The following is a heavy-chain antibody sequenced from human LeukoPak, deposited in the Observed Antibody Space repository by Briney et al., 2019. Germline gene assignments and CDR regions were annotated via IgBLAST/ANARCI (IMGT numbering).Heavy chain of an antibody. J-gene: IGHJ4*02. CDR1: GFTFSSYA. CDR3: AKSGLNRFDY. D-gene: IGHD2-15*01. CDR2: ISGSGGSGST. Sequence: PGGSLRVSCAATGFTFSSYAMSWVRQAPGKGLEWVSGISGSGGSGSTYYADSVKGRFTISRDNSKNTLFLQMNSLRAEDTAVYYCAKSGLNRFDYWGQGTLVTVSS. V-gene: IGHV3-23*01.